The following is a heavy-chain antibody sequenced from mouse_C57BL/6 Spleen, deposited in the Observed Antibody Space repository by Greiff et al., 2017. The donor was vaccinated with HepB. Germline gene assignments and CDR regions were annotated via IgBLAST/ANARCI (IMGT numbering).Heavy chain of an antibody. CDR3: ARGGPYSNYEGAWFAY. D-gene: IGHD2-5*01. V-gene: IGHV1-20*01. CDR1: GYSFTGYF. CDR2: INPYNGDT. J-gene: IGHJ3*01. Sequence: EVQVVESGPELVKPGDSVKISCKASGYSFTGYFMNWVMQSHGKSLEWIGRINPYNGDTFYNQKFKGKATLTVDKSSSTAHMELRSLTSEDSAVYYCARGGPYSNYEGAWFAYWGQGTLVTVSA.